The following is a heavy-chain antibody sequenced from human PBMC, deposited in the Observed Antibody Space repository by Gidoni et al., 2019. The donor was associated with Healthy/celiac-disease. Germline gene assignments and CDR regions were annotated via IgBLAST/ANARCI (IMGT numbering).Heavy chain of an antibody. J-gene: IGHJ4*02. Sequence: QVQLQQWGAGLLKPSETLSLTCAVYGGSFSGYYWSWIRQPPGKGLEWIGEINHSGSTNYNPSLKSRVTISVDTSKNQFSLKLSSVTAADTAVYYCARGRGEYSNSPGRWYYFDYWGQGTLVTVSS. V-gene: IGHV4-34*01. CDR3: ARGRGEYSNSPGRWYYFDY. CDR2: INHSGST. CDR1: GGSFSGYY. D-gene: IGHD6-6*01.